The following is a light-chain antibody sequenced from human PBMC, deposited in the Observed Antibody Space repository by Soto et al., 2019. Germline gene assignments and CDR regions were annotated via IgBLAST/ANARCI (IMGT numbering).Light chain of an antibody. CDR1: QSVSSSY. Sequence: EIVLTQSPANMSLSPGERDTICCSGIQSVSSSYLAWYQQKPGQAPRLLIYGASSRATGIPDRFSGSGSGTDFTLTIRRLEPEDFAVYYCQQYGSSPPINCGKGTQREI. V-gene: IGKV3-20*01. CDR2: GAS. CDR3: QQYGSSPPIN. J-gene: IGKJ5*01.